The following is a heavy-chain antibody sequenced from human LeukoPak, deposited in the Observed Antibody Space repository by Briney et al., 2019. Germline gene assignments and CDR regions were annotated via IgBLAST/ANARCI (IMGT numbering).Heavy chain of an antibody. D-gene: IGHD3-22*01. CDR1: GGTFSSYA. Sequence: GGSVKVSCKASGGTFSSYAISWVRQAPGQGLEWMGGIIPIFGTANYAQKFQGRVTITEDESTSTAYMELSSLRSEDTAVYYCARDLWPPVRYDSSGYGDYWGQGTLVTVSS. CDR2: IIPIFGTA. CDR3: ARDLWPPVRYDSSGYGDY. J-gene: IGHJ4*02. V-gene: IGHV1-69*13.